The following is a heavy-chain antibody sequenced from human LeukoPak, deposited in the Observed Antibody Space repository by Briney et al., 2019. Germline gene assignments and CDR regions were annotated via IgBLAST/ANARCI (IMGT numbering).Heavy chain of an antibody. CDR2: ISYDGTNK. CDR1: GFTFRTYA. V-gene: IGHV3-30*01. Sequence: GGSLRLSCVASGFTFRTYAIHWVRQAPGKGLEWVAVISYDGTNKYYADSVKGRFTISRDNSKNTLFLQMNSLRPEDTAVYYCARAYTVGATKFDFWGQGTLVTVSS. CDR3: ARAYTVGATKFDF. D-gene: IGHD1-26*01. J-gene: IGHJ4*02.